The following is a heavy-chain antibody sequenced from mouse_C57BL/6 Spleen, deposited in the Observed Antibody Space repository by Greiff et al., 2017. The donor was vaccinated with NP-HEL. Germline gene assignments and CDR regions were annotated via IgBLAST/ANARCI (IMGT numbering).Heavy chain of an antibody. J-gene: IGHJ2*01. V-gene: IGHV10-1*01. D-gene: IGHD2-4*01. CDR2: IRSKSNNYAT. CDR1: GFSFNTYA. CDR3: VRHGIYYDYDGAFDY. Sequence: GGGLVQPKGSLKLSCAASGFSFNTYAMNWVRQAPGKGLEWVARIRSKSNNYATYYADSVKDRFTISRDDSESMLYLQMNNLKTEDTAMYYCVRHGIYYDYDGAFDYWGQGTTLTVSS.